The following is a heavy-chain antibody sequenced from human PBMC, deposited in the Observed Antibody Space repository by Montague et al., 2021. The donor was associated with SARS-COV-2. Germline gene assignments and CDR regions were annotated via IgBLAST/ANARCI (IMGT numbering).Heavy chain of an antibody. CDR1: GGSFRSYY. Sequence: SETLSLTCAVNGGSFRSYYWSWIRQSPGEGLEWIAEINHSGITNYNQSPKSRVTISVDTSKSQFSLKLSSVTAADTAVYYCARWGPRVGTTEAYYYSGMDVWGQGTTVTVSS. V-gene: IGHV4-34*01. CDR2: INHSGIT. D-gene: IGHD1-1*01. J-gene: IGHJ6*02. CDR3: ARWGPRVGTTEAYYYSGMDV.